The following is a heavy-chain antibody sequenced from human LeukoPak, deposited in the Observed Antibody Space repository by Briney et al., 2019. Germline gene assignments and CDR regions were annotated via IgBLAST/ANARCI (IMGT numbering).Heavy chain of an antibody. CDR2: ISNSSPNI. J-gene: IGHJ5*02. D-gene: IGHD2-15*01. CDR1: GFTFISYS. CDR3: AKVKGCSGGSCYSDGNWFDP. V-gene: IGHV3-21*01. Sequence: PGGSLRLSCAASGFTFISYSMNWVRQAPGKGLEWVSSISNSSPNIYYADSVKGRFTISRDSAKDSLFLQMNSLRAEDTAVYYCAKVKGCSGGSCYSDGNWFDPWGQGTLVTVSS.